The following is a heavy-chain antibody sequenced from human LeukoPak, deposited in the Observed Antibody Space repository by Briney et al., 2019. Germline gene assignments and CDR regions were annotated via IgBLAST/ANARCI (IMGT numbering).Heavy chain of an antibody. J-gene: IGHJ4*02. CDR3: ARAAGMVDY. V-gene: IGHV1-69*04. Sequence: SVKVSCKASGYTFTGYYMHWVRQAPGQGLEWMGRIIPILGIANYAQKFQGRVTITADKSTSTAYMELSSLRSEDTAVYYCARAAGMVDYWGQGTLVTVSS. CDR1: GYTFTGYY. D-gene: IGHD5-18*01. CDR2: IIPILGIA.